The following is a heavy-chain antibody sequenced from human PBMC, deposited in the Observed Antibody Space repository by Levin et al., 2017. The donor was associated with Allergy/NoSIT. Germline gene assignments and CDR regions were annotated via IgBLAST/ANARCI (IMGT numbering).Heavy chain of an antibody. CDR1: DGSFSNYY. CDR2: INQSGSS. V-gene: IGHV4-34*01. D-gene: IGHD3-10*01. J-gene: IGHJ4*02. CDR3: ARGRGYFYGSGSYVRPFDY. Sequence: SETLSLTCAVSDGSFSNYYWSWIRQPPGKGLEWIGEINQSGSSNYNPSLKSRVTVSVDTSKNQFSLELSSVTAADTAVYYCARGRGYFYGSGSYVRPFDYWGRGTLVTVSS.